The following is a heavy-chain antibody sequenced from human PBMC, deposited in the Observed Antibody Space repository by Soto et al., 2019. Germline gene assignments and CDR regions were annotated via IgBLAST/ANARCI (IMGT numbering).Heavy chain of an antibody. Sequence: QVQLQGSGPGLVKPSETLSLTCTVSGGSISSYYWSWIRQPAGKGLEWIGRIYTSGSTNYNPSLKSRVTMSVDTSKNQFSLKLSSVTAADTAVYYCARGYPIAAAAPYYYGMDVWGQGTTVTVSS. CDR3: ARGYPIAAAAPYYYGMDV. D-gene: IGHD6-13*01. CDR1: GGSISSYY. V-gene: IGHV4-4*07. J-gene: IGHJ6*02. CDR2: IYTSGST.